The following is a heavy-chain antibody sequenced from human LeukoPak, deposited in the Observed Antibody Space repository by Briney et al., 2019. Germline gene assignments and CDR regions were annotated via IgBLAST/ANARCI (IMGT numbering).Heavy chain of an antibody. J-gene: IGHJ4*02. CDR2: IKSKTDGCTT. Sequence: TGGSLRLSCAASGFTFSSYWMSWVRQAPGKGLEWVGRIKSKTDGCTTDYAAPVKGRFTISRDDSKNTLYLQMNSLKTEDTAVYYCTTDPGIVGETWFLGYWGQGTLVTVSS. CDR1: GFTFSSYW. V-gene: IGHV3-15*01. D-gene: IGHD1-26*01. CDR3: TTDPGIVGETWFLGY.